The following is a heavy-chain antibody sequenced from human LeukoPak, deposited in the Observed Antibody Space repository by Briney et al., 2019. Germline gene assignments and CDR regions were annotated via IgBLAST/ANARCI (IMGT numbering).Heavy chain of an antibody. CDR1: GYTFTSYG. J-gene: IGHJ3*02. V-gene: IGHV1-18*01. CDR3: ATDHGGNSEGAFDI. Sequence: GASVKVSCKASGYTFTSYGISWVRQAPGQGLEWMGWISAYNGNTNYAQKLQGRVTMTTDTSTSTAYMELRSLRSDDTAVYYCATDHGGNSEGAFDIWGQGTMVTVSS. D-gene: IGHD4-23*01. CDR2: ISAYNGNT.